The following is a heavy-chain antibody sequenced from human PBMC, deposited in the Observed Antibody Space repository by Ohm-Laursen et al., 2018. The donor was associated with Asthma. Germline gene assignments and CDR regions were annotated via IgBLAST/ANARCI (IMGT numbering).Heavy chain of an antibody. CDR3: ARDSQAMVTTEGLYFGMDV. CDR2: IKPDSSQT. V-gene: IGHV3-7*03. CDR1: GFTFSGSW. J-gene: IGHJ6*02. D-gene: IGHD4-17*01. Sequence: SLRLSCAASGFTFSGSWMIWVRQAPGKGLQWLAFIKPDSSQTYYADSMEGRFSISRDNAKNSLYLQMNSLRAEDTALYYCARDSQAMVTTEGLYFGMDVWGQGTTVTVSS.